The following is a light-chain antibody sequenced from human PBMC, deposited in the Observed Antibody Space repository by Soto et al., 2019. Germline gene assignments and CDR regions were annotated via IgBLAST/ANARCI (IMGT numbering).Light chain of an antibody. J-gene: IGLJ1*01. CDR3: SSYSSSSTLSTYV. V-gene: IGLV2-14*03. Sequence: QSALTQPASVSGSPGQSITISCTGTSSDVGGYNYVSWYQHHPGKAPKLMIYDVSNRPLGVSIRFSGSKSGNTASLIISGLEAEDEADYYCSSYSSSSTLSTYVFGTGTKVTVL. CDR2: DVS. CDR1: SSDVGGYNY.